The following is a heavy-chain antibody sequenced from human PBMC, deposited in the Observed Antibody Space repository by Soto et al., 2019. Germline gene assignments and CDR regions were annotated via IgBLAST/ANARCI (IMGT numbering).Heavy chain of an antibody. CDR2: IYYSGST. V-gene: IGHV4-39*01. D-gene: IGHD1-26*01. CDR1: GGSISSSSYY. CDR3: ARHDFEGRELNWFDP. Sequence: PSETLSLTCTVSGGSISSSSYYWGWIRQPPGKGLEWIGSIYYSGSTYYNPSLKSRVTISVDTSKNQFSLKLSSVTAADTAVYYCARHDFEGRELNWFDPWGQGTLVTVSS. J-gene: IGHJ5*02.